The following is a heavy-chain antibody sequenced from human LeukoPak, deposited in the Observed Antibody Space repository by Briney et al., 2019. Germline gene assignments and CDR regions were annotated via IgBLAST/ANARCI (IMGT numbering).Heavy chain of an antibody. CDR1: VGSISSYY. CDR3: ARRYPYWYFDL. D-gene: IGHD1-1*01. CDR2: IYYSGST. Sequence: SETLSLTCTVSVGSISSYYWSWIRQPPGKGLEWIGYIYYSGSTNYNPSLKSRVTISVDTSKNQFSLKLSSVTAADTAVYYCARRYPYWYFDLWGRGTLVTVSS. V-gene: IGHV4-59*12. J-gene: IGHJ2*01.